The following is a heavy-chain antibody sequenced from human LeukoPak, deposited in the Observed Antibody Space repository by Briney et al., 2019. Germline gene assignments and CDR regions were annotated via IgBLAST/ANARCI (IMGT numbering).Heavy chain of an antibody. D-gene: IGHD3-10*01. CDR3: AREKDEREHGSGNFDP. Sequence: GGSLRLSCAASGFTFSSYAMSWVRQAPGKGLEWVSAISGSGGSTYYADSVKGRFTISRDNSKNTLYLQMNSLRAEDTAVYYCAREKDEREHGSGNFDPWGQGTLVTASS. CDR1: GFTFSSYA. J-gene: IGHJ5*02. CDR2: ISGSGGST. V-gene: IGHV3-23*01.